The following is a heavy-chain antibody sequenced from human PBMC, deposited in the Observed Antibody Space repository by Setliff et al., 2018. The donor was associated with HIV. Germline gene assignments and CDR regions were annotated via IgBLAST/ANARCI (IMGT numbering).Heavy chain of an antibody. CDR1: GGSLSNYY. D-gene: IGHD2-21*02. CDR2: GYYSGIT. CDR3: ARSSRRSLRDLDY. V-gene: IGHV4-59*08. Sequence: LSLTCTVSGGSLSNYYWSWIRQPPGKGLEWIGCGYYSGITHYDPSLKSRVSISVDASKNQFSLRLNSVTVADTAVYFCARSSRRSLRDLDYWGPGTLVTVSS. J-gene: IGHJ4*02.